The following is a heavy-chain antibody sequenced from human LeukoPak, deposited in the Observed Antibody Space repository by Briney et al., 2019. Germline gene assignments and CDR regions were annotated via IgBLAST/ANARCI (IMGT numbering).Heavy chain of an antibody. CDR2: IYTSGST. J-gene: IGHJ4*02. V-gene: IGHV4-4*08. Sequence: SETLSLTCTVSGGSISSYYWSWIRQPPGKGLEWIGRIYTSGSTNYNPSLKSRVTISVDTSKNQFSLKLSSVTAADTAVYYCARERRNDYVWGSYRYYYFDYWGQGTLVTVSS. D-gene: IGHD3-16*02. CDR1: GGSISSYY. CDR3: ARERRNDYVWGSYRYYYFDY.